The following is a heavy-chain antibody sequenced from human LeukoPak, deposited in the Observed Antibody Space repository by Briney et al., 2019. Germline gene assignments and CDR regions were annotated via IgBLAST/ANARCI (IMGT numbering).Heavy chain of an antibody. Sequence: SSETLSLTCNLSGGSISDYYWNWIRQPAGKGLDWIGRIFRSGSTDYNPSLKSRVAMSVDTSRNQFSLTLSSVTAADTAVYYCARERDRRGNPYGLKHFDYWGRGTLVTVSS. V-gene: IGHV4-4*07. CDR3: ARERDRRGNPYGLKHFDY. J-gene: IGHJ4*02. CDR2: IFRSGST. D-gene: IGHD3-10*01. CDR1: GGSISDYY.